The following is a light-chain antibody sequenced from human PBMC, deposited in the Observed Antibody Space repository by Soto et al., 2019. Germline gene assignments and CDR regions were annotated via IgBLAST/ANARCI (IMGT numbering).Light chain of an antibody. CDR3: QQYGSSPNT. CDR2: GAS. Sequence: EIVLTQSPGTLSLSPGERATLSCRASQSVSSSFLAWYQQKPGQAPRLLISGASSRATGIPDRFSGSGSGTDFTLTISRLEPEDFEVYYCQQYGSSPNTFGQGTKLELK. J-gene: IGKJ2*01. CDR1: QSVSSSF. V-gene: IGKV3-20*01.